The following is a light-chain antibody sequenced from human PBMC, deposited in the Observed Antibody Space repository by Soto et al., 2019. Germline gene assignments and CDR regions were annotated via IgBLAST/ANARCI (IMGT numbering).Light chain of an antibody. CDR1: QSVSSSY. CDR2: GAS. V-gene: IGKV3-20*01. J-gene: IGKJ1*01. Sequence: EIELTQSPGILSLSPGERATLSCRASQSVSSSYLAWYQQKPGQAPRLLIYGASSRATGIPDRFSGSGSGTDFTLTISRLEPEDFAVYYCQQYGSSPRTFGQGTKVDIK. CDR3: QQYGSSPRT.